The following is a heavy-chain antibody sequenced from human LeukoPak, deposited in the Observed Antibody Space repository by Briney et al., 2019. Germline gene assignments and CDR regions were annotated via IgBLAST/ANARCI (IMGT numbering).Heavy chain of an antibody. CDR1: GFTFSRYW. CDR3: ARAKTD. V-gene: IGHV3-74*01. Sequence: GGSLRLSCAASGFTFSRYWMHWVRQAPGKGLVWVSRINDDGNSASYADSGEGRFTISRDNAKNTLYLQMNSLRAEDTAVYYCARAKTDWGQGTLVTVSS. J-gene: IGHJ4*02. CDR2: INDDGNSA.